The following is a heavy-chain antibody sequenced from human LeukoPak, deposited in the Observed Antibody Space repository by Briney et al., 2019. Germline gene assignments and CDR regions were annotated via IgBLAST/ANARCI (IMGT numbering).Heavy chain of an antibody. D-gene: IGHD2-15*01. J-gene: IGHJ6*03. CDR1: GGTFSSYA. CDR2: IIPIFGTA. Sequence: ASVKVSCKASGGTFSSYAISWVRQALGQGLEWMGGIIPIFGTANYAQKFQGRVTITTDESTSTAYMELSSLRSEDTAVYYCARGRFGEVVVVAATPSYYYYMDVWGIGTTVTVSS. V-gene: IGHV1-69*05. CDR3: ARGRFGEVVVVAATPSYYYYMDV.